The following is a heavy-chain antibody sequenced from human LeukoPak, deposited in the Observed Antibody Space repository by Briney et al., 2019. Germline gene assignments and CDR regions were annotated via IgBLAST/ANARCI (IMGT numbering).Heavy chain of an antibody. V-gene: IGHV3-43*02. CDR1: GFNFDDYS. CDR2: ITGDGANT. Sequence: GGSLRLSCAASGFNFDDYSMEWVRQTPGKGLEWVSLITGDGANTYYAASVKGRFTISRDNSENSLYLQMNSLRTEDTALYFCAKEGPLAVANLFDYWGQGTLDAVSS. CDR3: AKEGPLAVANLFDY. J-gene: IGHJ4*02. D-gene: IGHD6-19*01.